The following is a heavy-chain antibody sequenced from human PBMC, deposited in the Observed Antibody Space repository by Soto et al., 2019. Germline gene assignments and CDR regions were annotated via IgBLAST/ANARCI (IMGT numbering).Heavy chain of an antibody. J-gene: IGHJ4*02. D-gene: IGHD1-20*01. CDR1: GFTFSSYA. V-gene: IGHV3-23*01. Sequence: GGSLRLSCAASGFTFSSYAMSWVRQAPGKGLEWVSGISVSDAFIYYADSVRGRFSISRDASENILYLQMNSLRVDDTALYYCARETVAGITGLDYWGPGTLVTVSS. CDR3: ARETVAGITGLDY. CDR2: ISVSDAFI.